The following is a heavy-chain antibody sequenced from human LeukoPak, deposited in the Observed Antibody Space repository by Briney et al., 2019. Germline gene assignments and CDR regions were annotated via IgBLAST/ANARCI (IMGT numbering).Heavy chain of an antibody. J-gene: IGHJ6*03. Sequence: SVKVSCKASGGTFSSYAISWVRQAPGQGLEWMGGIIPIFGTANCAQKFQGRVTITADESTSTAYMELSSLRSEDTAVYYCARDKGWSSSWDDYYYYYMDVWGKGTTVTVSS. CDR3: ARDKGWSSSWDDYYYYYMDV. D-gene: IGHD6-13*01. V-gene: IGHV1-69*13. CDR1: GGTFSSYA. CDR2: IIPIFGTA.